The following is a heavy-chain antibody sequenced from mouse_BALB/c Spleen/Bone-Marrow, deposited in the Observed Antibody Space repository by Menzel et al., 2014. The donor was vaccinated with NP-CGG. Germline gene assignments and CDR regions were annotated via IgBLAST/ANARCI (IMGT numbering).Heavy chain of an antibody. J-gene: IGHJ2*02. Sequence: VKLMESGSGLVTPSQSLSITCTVSGFSLTSYGVHWVRQPPGKGLGWLGVIWAGGSTNYNSALMSRLSISKDNSKSRVFLQMNSIQTDEAAMYYCAGDNYGCRGFDYWGQGTSLTV. V-gene: IGHV2-9*02. CDR1: GFSLTSYG. CDR3: AGDNYGCRGFDY. D-gene: IGHD1-1*01. CDR2: IWAGGST.